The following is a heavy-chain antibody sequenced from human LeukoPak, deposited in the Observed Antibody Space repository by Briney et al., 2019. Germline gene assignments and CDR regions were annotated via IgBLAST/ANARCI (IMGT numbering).Heavy chain of an antibody. Sequence: GRSLRLSCAASGFTFSSYGMHWVRQAPGKGLEWVAVISYDGSNKYYADSVKGRFTISRDNSKNTLYLQMNSLRAEDTAVYYCAKGMVPDPYYYYGMDVWGQGTTVTVSS. CDR2: ISYDGSNK. CDR1: GFTFSSYG. J-gene: IGHJ6*02. V-gene: IGHV3-30*18. D-gene: IGHD3-10*01. CDR3: AKGMVPDPYYYYGMDV.